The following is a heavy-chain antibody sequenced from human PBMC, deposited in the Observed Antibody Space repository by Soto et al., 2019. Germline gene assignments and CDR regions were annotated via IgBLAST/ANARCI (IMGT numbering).Heavy chain of an antibody. Sequence: QVQLVQSGAEVKKPGSSVKVSCKAFGGTLSNYVIGWVRQAPGQGLEWMGGIIPISGTAKLLQKFQGRVTITADESTNTAYMEVTSLRSEDTAVYYCAAEGFSGSYFGHWGQGTLVTVSS. CDR1: GGTLSNYV. J-gene: IGHJ4*02. CDR2: IIPISGTA. V-gene: IGHV1-69*01. CDR3: AAEGFSGSYFGH. D-gene: IGHD1-26*01.